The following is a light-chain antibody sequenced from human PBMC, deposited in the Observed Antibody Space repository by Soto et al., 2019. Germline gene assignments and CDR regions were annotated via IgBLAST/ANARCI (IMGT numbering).Light chain of an antibody. CDR2: GAS. CDR3: QQYNNRRT. J-gene: IGKJ1*01. Sequence: EIVMTQSPATLSVSPGERATLSCRASQSVSSNLAWYQQKPGQAPRLLIYGASTRATGIPARFSGSGSGTEFTLTISGLQSEDFAVYYCQQYNNRRTFGQGTKVEIK. V-gene: IGKV3-15*01. CDR1: QSVSSN.